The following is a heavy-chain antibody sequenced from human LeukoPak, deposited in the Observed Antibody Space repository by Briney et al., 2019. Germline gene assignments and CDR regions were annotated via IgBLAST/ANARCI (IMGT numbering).Heavy chain of an antibody. CDR3: ARGVDYYENSGTIDY. CDR1: GFTFSSYG. D-gene: IGHD3-22*01. CDR2: IWYDGSNK. V-gene: IGHV3-33*08. J-gene: IGHJ4*02. Sequence: GGSLRLSCAASGFTFSSYGMHWVRKAPGKGLEGGPIIWYDGSNKKYEDSVKGRFTISRDNSKNTLYLQMNSLRAEDTAVYYCARGVDYYENSGTIDYWGQGTLVTVSS.